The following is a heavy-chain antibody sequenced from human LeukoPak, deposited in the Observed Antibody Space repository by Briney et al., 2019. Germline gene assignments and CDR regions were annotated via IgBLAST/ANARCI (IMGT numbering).Heavy chain of an antibody. D-gene: IGHD6-19*01. CDR2: IYYSGST. CDR3: ARSSGWYYFDY. CDR1: GYSISSSYY. V-gene: IGHV4-61*01. Sequence: SETLSLTCTVSGYSISSSYYWSWIRQPPGKGLEWIGYIYYSGSTNYNPSLKSRVTISVDTSKNQFSLKLSSVTAADTAVYYCARSSGWYYFDYWGQGTLVTVSS. J-gene: IGHJ4*02.